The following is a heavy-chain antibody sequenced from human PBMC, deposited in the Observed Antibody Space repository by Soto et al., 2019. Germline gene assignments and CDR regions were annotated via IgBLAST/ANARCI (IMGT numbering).Heavy chain of an antibody. D-gene: IGHD2-8*02. CDR2: VYCSGST. Sequence: PSETLSLTCTVSGGSISSYYWSWIRRPPGKGLEWIGYVYCSGSTNYNPSLKSRVTISVDTSKNQFSLKLSSVTAADTAVYYCARDRVEITGTYDHWGQGTLVTVSS. CDR1: GGSISSYY. V-gene: IGHV4-59*01. J-gene: IGHJ4*02. CDR3: ARDRVEITGTYDH.